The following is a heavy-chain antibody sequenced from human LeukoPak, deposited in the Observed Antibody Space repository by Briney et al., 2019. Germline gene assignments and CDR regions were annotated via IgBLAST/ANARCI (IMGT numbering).Heavy chain of an antibody. CDR1: GFTFSSYA. Sequence: TGGSLRLSCAASGFTFSSYAMHWVRQAPGKGLEWVAVISYDGSNKYYADSVKGRFTISRDNSKNTLYLQMNSLRAEDTAVYYCAKSYDFWSGYYGDWGQGTLVTVSS. J-gene: IGHJ4*02. D-gene: IGHD3-3*01. CDR3: AKSYDFWSGYYGD. CDR2: ISYDGSNK. V-gene: IGHV3-30-3*02.